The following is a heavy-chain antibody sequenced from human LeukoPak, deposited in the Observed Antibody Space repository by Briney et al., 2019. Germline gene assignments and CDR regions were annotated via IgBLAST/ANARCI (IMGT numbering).Heavy chain of an antibody. CDR2: INPYSGDT. CDR3: AREVSLVLVIDALYEDF. D-gene: IGHD2-8*02. Sequence: GASVKVSCKASGYSFTSYYMHWVRQAPGQGLEWLGWINPYSGDTYYAQKLKGRVTMTRDTSINTAYMELSRLGSDDTAVYYCAREVSLVLVIDALYEDFWGQGTLVTVSS. V-gene: IGHV1-2*02. J-gene: IGHJ4*02. CDR1: GYSFTSYY.